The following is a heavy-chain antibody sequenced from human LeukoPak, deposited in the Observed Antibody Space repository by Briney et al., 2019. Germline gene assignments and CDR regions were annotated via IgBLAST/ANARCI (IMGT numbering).Heavy chain of an antibody. CDR2: ISSSSSYI. CDR1: GFTFSSYS. D-gene: IGHD6-13*01. J-gene: IGHJ1*01. V-gene: IGHV3-21*01. Sequence: PGGSLRLSCAASGFTFSSYSMNWVRQAPGKGLEWVSSISSSSSYIYYADSVKGRFTISRDNSKNTLYLQMNSLRAEDTAVYYCAKDGSWGAAARPGYFQHWGQGTLVTVSS. CDR3: AKDGSWGAAARPGYFQH.